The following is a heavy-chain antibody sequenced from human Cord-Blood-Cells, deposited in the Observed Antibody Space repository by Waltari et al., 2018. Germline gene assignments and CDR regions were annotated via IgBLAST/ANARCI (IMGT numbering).Heavy chain of an antibody. CDR1: GGPFSSYA. D-gene: IGHD6-6*01. Sequence: QVQLVQSGAEVKKPGSSVKVSCKASGGPFSSYAISWVRPAPGQGLEWMGGIIPIFGTANYAQKFQGRVTITADKSTSTAYMELSSLRSEDTAVYYCARVERAIAARYWYFDLWGRGTLVTVSS. J-gene: IGHJ2*01. CDR3: ARVERAIAARYWYFDL. CDR2: IIPIFGTA. V-gene: IGHV1-69*06.